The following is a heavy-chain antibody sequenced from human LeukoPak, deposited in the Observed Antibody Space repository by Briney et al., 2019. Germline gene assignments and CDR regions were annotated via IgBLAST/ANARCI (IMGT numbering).Heavy chain of an antibody. CDR3: ARDLAPHYYDSSGYYGKFDY. CDR1: GFTFSSYG. CDR2: IWYAGSNK. Sequence: QPGGSLRLSCAASGFTFSSYGMHWVRQAPAKGLEWVAVIWYAGSNKYYADSVKGRFTISRDNSKNTLYLQMNSLRAEDTAVYYCARDLAPHYYDSSGYYGKFDYWGQGTLVTVSS. D-gene: IGHD3-22*01. V-gene: IGHV3-33*01. J-gene: IGHJ4*02.